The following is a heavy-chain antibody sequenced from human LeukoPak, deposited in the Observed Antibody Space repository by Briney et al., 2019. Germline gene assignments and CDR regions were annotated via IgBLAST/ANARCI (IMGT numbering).Heavy chain of an antibody. V-gene: IGHV3-74*01. CDR3: ARDLHY. CDR1: GFTFSSYW. CDR2: INSDGSTT. Sequence: GGSLSLSCAASGFTFSSYWMHWVRQAPDKGLVWVSRINSDGSTTNYADSVKGRFTISRDNAKNTLYLQINGLRAEDTGVYYCARDLHYWGQGTLVTVSS. J-gene: IGHJ4*02.